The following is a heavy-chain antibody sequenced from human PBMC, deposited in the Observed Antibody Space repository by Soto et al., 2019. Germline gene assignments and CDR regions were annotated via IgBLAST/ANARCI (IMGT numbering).Heavy chain of an antibody. D-gene: IGHD2-15*01. J-gene: IGHJ4*02. CDR1: GFTFSSYW. CDR2: INSDGSST. CDR3: VRTSLVVAAATREDY. V-gene: IGHV3-74*01. Sequence: EVQLVESGGGLVQPGGSLRLSCAASGFTFSSYWMHWVRQAPGKGLVWVSGINSDGSSTSYADSVKGRFTISRDNAKNPLYLQMNSLRAEDTAVYYCVRTSLVVAAATREDYWGQGTLVTVSS.